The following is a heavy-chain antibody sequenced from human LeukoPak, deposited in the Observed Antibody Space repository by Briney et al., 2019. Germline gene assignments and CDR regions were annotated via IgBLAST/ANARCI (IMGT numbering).Heavy chain of an antibody. D-gene: IGHD2-2*01. Sequence: ASVKVSCKASGYIFTSYFMHWVRQAPGQGLEWMGLINPSGGSTRYAQKFQGRVTMTRDMSTSTVYMELSSLRSEDTAVYYCARANVEYQLLRYWGQGTLVTVSS. V-gene: IGHV1-46*01. J-gene: IGHJ4*02. CDR1: GYIFTSYF. CDR3: ARANVEYQLLRY. CDR2: INPSGGST.